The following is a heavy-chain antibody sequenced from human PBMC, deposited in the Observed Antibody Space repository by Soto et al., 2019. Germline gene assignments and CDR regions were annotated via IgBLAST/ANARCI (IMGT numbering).Heavy chain of an antibody. V-gene: IGHV3-23*01. Sequence: EVQLLESGGGLVQPGGSLRLSCAASGFTFSSYAMTWVRQAPGKGLEWVSIISGSGGTTYYADSVKGRFTISRDNSKNTLYLQMNSLRADYTAVYYCAKEDNYYDSSGYYLEYFHHWGQGTLVTVSS. J-gene: IGHJ1*01. D-gene: IGHD3-22*01. CDR3: AKEDNYYDSSGYYLEYFHH. CDR1: GFTFSSYA. CDR2: ISGSGGTT.